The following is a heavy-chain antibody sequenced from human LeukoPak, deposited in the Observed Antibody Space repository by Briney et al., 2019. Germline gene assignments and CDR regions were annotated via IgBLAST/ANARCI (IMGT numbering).Heavy chain of an antibody. CDR2: LNSDGGTT. CDR1: GFTFSGYW. V-gene: IGHV3-74*01. CDR3: ARGGRLYTIDY. J-gene: IGHJ4*02. D-gene: IGHD1-1*01. Sequence: PGGSLRLSCAASGFTFSGYWMHWVRHVPGKGLVWVSRLNSDGGTTVYADSVKGRFTISRDNAKNTLYLQMNSLRAEDTAIYYCARGGRLYTIDYWGQGTLVTVSS.